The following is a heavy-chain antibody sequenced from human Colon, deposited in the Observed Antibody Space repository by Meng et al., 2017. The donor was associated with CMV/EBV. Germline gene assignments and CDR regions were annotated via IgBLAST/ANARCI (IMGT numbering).Heavy chain of an antibody. CDR1: GGSIRSSSYS. D-gene: IGHD1-26*01. V-gene: IGHV4-39*07. CDR2: IYWSGST. Sequence: SETLSLTCTVSGGSIRSSSYSWGWIRQPPGKGLEWIGTIYWSGSTYYNPSLKSRLTMSVDTSTNQFSLRLASVTAADTAVYYCARDYDRYTGSYLDFWGQGTLVTVSS. CDR3: ARDYDRYTGSYLDF. J-gene: IGHJ4*02.